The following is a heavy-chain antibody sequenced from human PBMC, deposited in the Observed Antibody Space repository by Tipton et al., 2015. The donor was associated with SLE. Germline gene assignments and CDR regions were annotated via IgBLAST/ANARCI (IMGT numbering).Heavy chain of an antibody. D-gene: IGHD4-17*01. CDR3: ARHYGEYYYYYGMDV. CDR1: GFTFSSYG. CDR2: IYTSGST. Sequence: LRLSCAASGFTFSSYGMHWVRQAPGKGLEWIGYIYTSGSTNYNPSLKSRVTISVDTSKNQFSLKLSSVTAADTAVYYCARHYGEYYYYYGMDVWGQGTTVTVSS. J-gene: IGHJ6*02. V-gene: IGHV4-4*09.